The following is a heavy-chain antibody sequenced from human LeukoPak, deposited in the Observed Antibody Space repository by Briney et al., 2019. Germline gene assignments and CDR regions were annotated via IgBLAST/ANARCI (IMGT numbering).Heavy chain of an antibody. D-gene: IGHD1-20*01. Sequence: PGGSLRLSCAASGFTFSSYAMSWVRQAPGKGLEWVSAISGSGGCTYYADSVKGRFTISRDNAKNSLYLQMNSLRAEDTAVYYCARDVAGPRGWYNWKSNWFDPWGQGTLVTVSS. V-gene: IGHV3-23*01. CDR3: ARDVAGPRGWYNWKSNWFDP. CDR2: ISGSGGCT. CDR1: GFTFSSYA. J-gene: IGHJ5*02.